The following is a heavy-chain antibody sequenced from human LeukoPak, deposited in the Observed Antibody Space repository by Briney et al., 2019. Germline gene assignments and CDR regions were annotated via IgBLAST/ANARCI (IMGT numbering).Heavy chain of an antibody. CDR3: ARGTSYTHYGMDV. J-gene: IGHJ6*02. Sequence: SETLSLTCAVSGGSISSGGYSWSWIRQPPGKGXXXXGYIYHSGSTYYNPSLKSRVTISVDRSKNQFSLKLSSVTAADTAVYYCARGTSYTHYGMDVWGQGTTVTVSS. D-gene: IGHD2-2*01. CDR2: IYHSGST. CDR1: GGSISSGGYS. V-gene: IGHV4-30-2*01.